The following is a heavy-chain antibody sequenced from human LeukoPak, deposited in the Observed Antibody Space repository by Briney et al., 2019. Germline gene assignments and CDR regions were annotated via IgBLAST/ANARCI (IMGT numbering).Heavy chain of an antibody. D-gene: IGHD5-18*01. CDR2: ISYDGSNK. V-gene: IGHV3-30*03. J-gene: IGHJ3*02. Sequence: PGGSLRLSCAASGFTFSSYGMHWVRQAPGKGLEWVAVISYDGSNKYYADSVKGRFTISRDNSKNTLYLQMNSLRAEDTAVYYCASTARGVGAFDIWGQGTMVTVSS. CDR3: ASTARGVGAFDI. CDR1: GFTFSSYG.